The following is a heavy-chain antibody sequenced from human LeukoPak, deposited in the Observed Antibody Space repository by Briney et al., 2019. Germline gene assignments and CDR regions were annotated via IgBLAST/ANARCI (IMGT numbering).Heavy chain of an antibody. CDR3: ARGGGSGRGNWFDP. CDR2: VYYSGST. Sequence: KPSETLSLTCTVSVGSISAYYWSWIRQPPGKGQEWIGYVYYSGSTNYTPSLKSRVTISVDTSKSQFPLKLTSVTAADTAVYYCARGGGSGRGNWFDPWGQGSLVIVSS. V-gene: IGHV4-59*01. CDR1: VGSISAYY. J-gene: IGHJ5*02. D-gene: IGHD3-10*01.